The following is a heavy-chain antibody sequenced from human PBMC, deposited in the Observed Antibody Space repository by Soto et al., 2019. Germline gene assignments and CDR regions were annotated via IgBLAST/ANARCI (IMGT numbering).Heavy chain of an antibody. D-gene: IGHD3-9*01. CDR3: ARDGGYDVLTGHYILLYYLDN. CDR1: GYTFTTYS. V-gene: IGHV1-46*01. J-gene: IGHJ4*02. Sequence: VASVKVSCKASGYTFTTYSMHWVRQTPGHGLEWMGVINPSGGRTSYAQKFQGRVTMTRDTSTSTVHMELSNLRSEDTAVYFCARDGGYDVLTGHYILLYYLDNWGLGPLVTVSS. CDR2: INPSGGRT.